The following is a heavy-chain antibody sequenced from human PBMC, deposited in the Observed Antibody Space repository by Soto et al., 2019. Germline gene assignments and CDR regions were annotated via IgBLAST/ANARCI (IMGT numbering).Heavy chain of an antibody. D-gene: IGHD6-6*01. CDR2: IIPIFGTA. V-gene: IGHV1-69*13. J-gene: IGHJ6*02. CDR3: ARAAGSSSPGNYYYGMDV. Sequence: ASVKVSCKASGGTFSSYAISWVRQAPGQGLEWMGGIIPIFGTANYAQKFQGRVTITADESTSTAYMELSSLRSEDTAVYYCARAAGSSSPGNYYYGMDVWGQGTTVTVSS. CDR1: GGTFSSYA.